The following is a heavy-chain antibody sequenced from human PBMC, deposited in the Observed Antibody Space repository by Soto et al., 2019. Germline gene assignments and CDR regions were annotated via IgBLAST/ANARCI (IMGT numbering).Heavy chain of an antibody. V-gene: IGHV4-59*01. Sequence: SETLSLTCTGSGGSISRYYWSWIRQRPGKGLEWIGYIYYSGSTNYNPSLKSRVTISVDTSKNRFSLKLSSVTAADTAVYYCASVGNTGYLDVWGQGTTVTVSS. CDR1: GGSISRYY. CDR3: ASVGNTGYLDV. CDR2: IYYSGST. D-gene: IGHD1-1*01. J-gene: IGHJ6*01.